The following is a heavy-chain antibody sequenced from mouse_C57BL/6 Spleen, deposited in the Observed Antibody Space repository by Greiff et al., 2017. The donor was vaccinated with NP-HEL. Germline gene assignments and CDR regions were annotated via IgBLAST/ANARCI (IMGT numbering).Heavy chain of an antibody. CDR2: FTMYSDAT. J-gene: IGHJ1*03. Sequence: SGAELVRPGSSVKLSCKDSSFAFMASAMHWVKHRPGHGLEWIGSFTMYSDATEYSENFKGKATLTANTSSSTAYMELSSLTSEESAVYYCAIGGDNDWYFDVWGTGTTVTVSS. CDR1: SFAFMASA. V-gene: IGHV1-49*01. D-gene: IGHD1-3*01. CDR3: AIGGDNDWYFDV.